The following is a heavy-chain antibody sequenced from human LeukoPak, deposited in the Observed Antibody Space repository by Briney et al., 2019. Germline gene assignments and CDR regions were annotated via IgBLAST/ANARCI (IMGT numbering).Heavy chain of an antibody. CDR1: GYTFTGYY. CDR2: INPNSGGT. J-gene: IGHJ4*02. D-gene: IGHD3-16*02. Sequence: ASVKVSCKASGYTFTGYYMHWVRQAPGQGLEWMGWINPNSGGTNYAQKFQGRVTMTRDTSISTAYMELSRLRSDDTAVYYCARGRGLMITFGGVIEGGYFDYWGQGTLDTVSS. CDR3: ARGRGLMITFGGVIEGGYFDY. V-gene: IGHV1-2*02.